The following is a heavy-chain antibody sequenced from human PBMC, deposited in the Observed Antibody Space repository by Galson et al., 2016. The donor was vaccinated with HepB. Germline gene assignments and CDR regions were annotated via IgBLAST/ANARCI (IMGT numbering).Heavy chain of an antibody. Sequence: SVKVSCKASGVTFRSYIIGWVRQAPGQGLEWMGGIIPIFDIVKSAQKFQGRVTITADASTSTAYMELSSLRPEDTAVYYCATKPRYCSGENCYYFGMDVWGQGTTVTVSS. J-gene: IGHJ6*02. CDR3: ATKPRYCSGENCYYFGMDV. D-gene: IGHD2-15*01. CDR2: IIPIFDIV. V-gene: IGHV1-69*13. CDR1: GVTFRSYI.